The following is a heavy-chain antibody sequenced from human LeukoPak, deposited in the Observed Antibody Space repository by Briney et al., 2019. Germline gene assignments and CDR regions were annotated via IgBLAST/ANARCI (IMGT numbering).Heavy chain of an antibody. CDR1: GFTFSSYS. D-gene: IGHD2-21*02. CDR2: ISSSSSYI. J-gene: IGHJ2*01. Sequence: PGGSLRLSCAASGFTFSSYSMNWVRQAPGKGLEWVSSISSSSSYIYYADSVKGRFTISRDNAKNSLYLQMNSLRAEDTAVYYCARDLRCGGDCYSTPDWYFDLWGRGTLVTVSS. V-gene: IGHV3-21*01. CDR3: ARDLRCGGDCYSTPDWYFDL.